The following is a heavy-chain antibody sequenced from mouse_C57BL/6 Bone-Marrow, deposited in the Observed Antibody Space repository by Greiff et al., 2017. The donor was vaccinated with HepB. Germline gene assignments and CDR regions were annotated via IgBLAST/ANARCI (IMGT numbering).Heavy chain of an antibody. V-gene: IGHV5-12*01. J-gene: IGHJ3*01. CDR1: GFTFSDYY. CDR2: ISNGGGST. D-gene: IGHD6-1*01. CDR3: ARQATICQPGGFAY. Sequence: DVMLVESGGGLVQPGGSLKLSCAASGFTFSDYYMYWVRQTPEKRLEWVAYISNGGGSTYYPDTVKGRFTISRDNAKNTLYLQMSRLKSEDTAMYYCARQATICQPGGFAYWGQGTLVTVSA.